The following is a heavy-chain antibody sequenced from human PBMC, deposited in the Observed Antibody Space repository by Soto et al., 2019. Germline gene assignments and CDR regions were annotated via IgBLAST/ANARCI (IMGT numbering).Heavy chain of an antibody. V-gene: IGHV3-73*01. J-gene: IGHJ4*02. D-gene: IGHD6-19*01. CDR1: GFTFGGSA. CDR3: TRQTDAVQWLVVPTDYNFDY. CDR2: IRSKTNSYAT. Sequence: GGSLRLSCAASGFTFGGSAMHWVRQASGKGLEWVGHIRSKTNSYATAYAESVKGRFTISRDDSMNTAYLQMNRLKTADTAVYFCTRQTDAVQWLVVPTDYNFDYWGQGTLVTVSS.